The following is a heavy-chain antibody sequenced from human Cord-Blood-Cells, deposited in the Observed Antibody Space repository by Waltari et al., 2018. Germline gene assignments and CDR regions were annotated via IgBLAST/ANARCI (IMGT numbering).Heavy chain of an antibody. CDR1: GGTFSSYA. CDR2: IIPIFGTA. V-gene: IGHV1-69*06. D-gene: IGHD3-9*01. CDR3: ARKGGDDILTGYYYFDY. J-gene: IGHJ4*02. Sequence: QVQLVQSGAEVKKPGSSVKVSCKASGGTFSSYAIRWVRQAAGQGLEWMGGIIPIFGTANYAQKFQGRVTITADKSTSTAYMELSSLRSEDTAVYYCARKGGDDILTGYYYFDYWGQGTLVTVSS.